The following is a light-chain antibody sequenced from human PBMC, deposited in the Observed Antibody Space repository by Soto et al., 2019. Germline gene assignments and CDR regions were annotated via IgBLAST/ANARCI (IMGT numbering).Light chain of an antibody. Sequence: DIVMTQSPDSLAVSLGERATINCKSSQSVLYSSNNKNYLAWYQQKPGQPPKLLIFWASSRKSGVPDRFSGSGSGTDFTLTISSLQADDVAVYYCQQYYSTPRTFGQGTKVEIK. CDR1: QSVLYSSNNKNY. CDR3: QQYYSTPRT. J-gene: IGKJ1*01. V-gene: IGKV4-1*01. CDR2: WAS.